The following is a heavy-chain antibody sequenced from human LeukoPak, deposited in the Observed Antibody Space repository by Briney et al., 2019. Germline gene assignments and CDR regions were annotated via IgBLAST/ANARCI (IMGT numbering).Heavy chain of an antibody. CDR2: ISSGSSYI. CDR1: EFTFSNYK. Sequence: PGGSLRLSCAASEFTFSNYKMNWVRQAPGKGLEWVSSISSGSSYIYYSDSVQGRFTISRDNAKNSLYLQMNSLRAEDTAVYYCTRGTPTTRDFDYWGQGTLVTVSS. D-gene: IGHD4-11*01. J-gene: IGHJ4*02. CDR3: TRGTPTTRDFDY. V-gene: IGHV3-21*01.